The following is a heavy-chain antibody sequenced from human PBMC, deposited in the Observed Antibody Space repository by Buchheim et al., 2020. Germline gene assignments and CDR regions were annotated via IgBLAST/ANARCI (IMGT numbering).Heavy chain of an antibody. V-gene: IGHV4-34*01. CDR3: ARVRRPAVPAAKGRYYFDY. CDR2: INHSGST. D-gene: IGHD2-2*01. Sequence: QVQLQQWGAGLLKPSETLSLTCAVYGGSFSGYYWSWIRQPPGKGLEWIGEINHSGSTNYNPSLKIRVTISVDTSKNQFSLQLSSVTAADTAVYYCARVRRPAVPAAKGRYYFDYWGQGTL. J-gene: IGHJ4*02. CDR1: GGSFSGYY.